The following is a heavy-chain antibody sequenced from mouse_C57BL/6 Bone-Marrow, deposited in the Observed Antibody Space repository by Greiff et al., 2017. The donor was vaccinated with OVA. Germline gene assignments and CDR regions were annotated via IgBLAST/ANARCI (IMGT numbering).Heavy chain of an antibody. J-gene: IGHJ3*01. Sequence: EVQLQQSGPELVKPGASVKISCKASGYSFTDYNMNWVKQSNGKSLEWIGVINPNYGTTSYNQKFKGKATLTVDQSSSTAYMQLNSLTSEVSAVYYCASYYYGSIPWFAYWGQGTLVTVSA. V-gene: IGHV1-39*01. D-gene: IGHD1-1*01. CDR3: ASYYYGSIPWFAY. CDR1: GYSFTDYN. CDR2: INPNYGTT.